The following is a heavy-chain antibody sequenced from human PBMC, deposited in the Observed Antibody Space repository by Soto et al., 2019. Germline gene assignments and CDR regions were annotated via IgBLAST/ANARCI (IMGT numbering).Heavy chain of an antibody. CDR3: ARDRLRGYDSSGFYS. CDR2: VNPFDGNR. CDR1: GYSFMFFG. D-gene: IGHD3-22*01. Sequence: SVEGSCKASGYSFMFFGINWVRQGPGQGLERMGGVNPFDGNRNFAQKFEDRVTLTTDPSTNTGFLELRRLKSDDTAIYFCARDRLRGYDSSGFYSWDQGTMVTVSS. J-gene: IGHJ4*02. V-gene: IGHV1-18*01.